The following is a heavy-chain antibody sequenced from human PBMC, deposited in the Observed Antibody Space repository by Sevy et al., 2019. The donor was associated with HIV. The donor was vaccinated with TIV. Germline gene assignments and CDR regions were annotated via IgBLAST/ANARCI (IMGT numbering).Heavy chain of an antibody. D-gene: IGHD3-22*01. CDR3: ARDANAYSDSSPYYDAFDI. Sequence: RGSLRLSCAASGFTFSSYWMTWVRQAPGKGLERVANIKKDGSRNHYVDSVKGRFTISRDNAKNSLYLQMDSLRVEDTAEYYCARDANAYSDSSPYYDAFDIWGQGTVVHVSS. V-gene: IGHV3-7*01. CDR1: GFTFSSYW. CDR2: IKKDGSRN. J-gene: IGHJ3*02.